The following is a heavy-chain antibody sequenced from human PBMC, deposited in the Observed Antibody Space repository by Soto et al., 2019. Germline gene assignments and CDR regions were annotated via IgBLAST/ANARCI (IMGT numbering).Heavy chain of an antibody. D-gene: IGHD3-22*01. Sequence: PSETLSLTCTVSGGSISSYYWSWIRQPPGKGLEWIGYIYYSGSTNYNPSLKSRVTISVDTSKNQFSLKLSSVTAADTAVYYCARYYDSSGLLYYWCQGTLVTVSS. V-gene: IGHV4-59*08. CDR2: IYYSGST. CDR3: ARYYDSSGLLYY. J-gene: IGHJ4*02. CDR1: GGSISSYY.